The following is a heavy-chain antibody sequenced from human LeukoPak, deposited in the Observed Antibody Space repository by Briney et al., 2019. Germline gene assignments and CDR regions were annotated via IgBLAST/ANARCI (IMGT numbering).Heavy chain of an antibody. CDR2: IYTSGST. J-gene: IGHJ4*02. V-gene: IGHV4-4*07. Sequence: KPSETLSLTCTVSGGSISSYYWSWIRQPAGKGLEWIGRIYTSGSTNYNPSLKSRVTMSVDTSKNQFSLKLSSVTAADTAVYYCARDRGPNSSGWYVFDYWGQGTLVTVSS. D-gene: IGHD6-19*01. CDR3: ARDRGPNSSGWYVFDY. CDR1: GGSISSYY.